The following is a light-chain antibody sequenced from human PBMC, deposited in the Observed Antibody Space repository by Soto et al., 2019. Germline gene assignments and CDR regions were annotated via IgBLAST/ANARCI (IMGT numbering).Light chain of an antibody. CDR1: QSVSSSY. CDR3: QQYGSSPPSST. CDR2: GAS. V-gene: IGKV3-20*01. J-gene: IGKJ5*01. Sequence: EIVLPQYPGTRSLSPGERSTLSCRASQSVSSSYLAWYQQKPGQAPRLLIYGASNRATDIPDRFSGRGSGTDFTLTISRLEPEDFAVYYCQQYGSSPPSSTFGQGTLLEI.